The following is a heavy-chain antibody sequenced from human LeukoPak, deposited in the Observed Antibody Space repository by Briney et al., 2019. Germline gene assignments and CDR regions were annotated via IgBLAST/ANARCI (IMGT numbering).Heavy chain of an antibody. J-gene: IGHJ4*02. Sequence: PGRSLRLSCAASGFTFSSYGMHWVRQAPGKGLEWVSGISWNSGIIGYADSVKGRFTISRDNAKNSLYLQMNSLRAEDTAVYYCARDSGGSSPFDYWGQGTLVTVSS. V-gene: IGHV3-9*01. CDR2: ISWNSGII. CDR1: GFTFSSYG. D-gene: IGHD4-23*01. CDR3: ARDSGGSSPFDY.